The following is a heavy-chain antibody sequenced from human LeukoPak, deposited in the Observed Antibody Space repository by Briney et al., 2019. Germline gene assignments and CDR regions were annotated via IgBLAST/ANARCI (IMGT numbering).Heavy chain of an antibody. J-gene: IGHJ4*02. D-gene: IGHD6-13*01. Sequence: PSETLSLTCTVSGGSISSYYGSWIRQPAGKGLEWIWRIYTSGSTNYNPSLKSRVTMSVDTSKNQFSLKLSSVTAADTAVYYCARDFGYSSSWYGIDYWGQGTLVTVSS. CDR3: ARDFGYSSSWYGIDY. V-gene: IGHV4-4*07. CDR2: IYTSGST. CDR1: GGSISSYY.